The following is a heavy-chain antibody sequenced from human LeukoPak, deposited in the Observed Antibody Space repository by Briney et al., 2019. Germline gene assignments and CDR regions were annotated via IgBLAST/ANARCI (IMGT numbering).Heavy chain of an antibody. V-gene: IGHV3-23*01. CDR2: LSSGGGST. D-gene: IGHD6-13*01. CDR1: GFTFSNYA. CDR3: AKLNGYSSSWFDY. Sequence: PGGSLRLSCAASGFTFSNYAMSWVREAPGKGLEWVSGLSSGGGSTYYADSAKGRFTISRDNSKNTLYLQMNSLRAEDTAVYYCAKLNGYSSSWFDYWGQGTLVTVSS. J-gene: IGHJ4*02.